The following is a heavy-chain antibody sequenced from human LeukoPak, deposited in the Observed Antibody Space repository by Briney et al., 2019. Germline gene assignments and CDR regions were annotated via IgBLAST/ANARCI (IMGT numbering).Heavy chain of an antibody. D-gene: IGHD3-10*01. CDR2: ISAYNGNT. V-gene: IGHV1-18*01. J-gene: IGHJ4*02. CDR3: ARALVYYGSGSYYNHGNHFDY. CDR1: GYTFTSYG. Sequence: ASVKVSCKASGYTFTSYGISWVRQAPGQGLEWMGWISAYNGNTNYAQKLQGRVTMTTDTSTSTAYMELRSLRSDDTAVYYCARALVYYGSGSYYNHGNHFDYWGQGTLVTVSS.